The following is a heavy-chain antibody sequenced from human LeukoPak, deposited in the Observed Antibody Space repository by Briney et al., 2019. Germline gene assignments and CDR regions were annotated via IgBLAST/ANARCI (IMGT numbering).Heavy chain of an antibody. CDR2: LYYGGNT. CDR1: GDSIRGSSYY. J-gene: IGHJ4*02. V-gene: IGHV4-39*01. D-gene: IGHD3-16*02. CDR3: ARGVYDYVWGSYRYEYDY. Sequence: SVTLSLTCSVSGDSIRGSSYYWTWIRQPPGKGLEWIGSLYYGGNTYYNPSLKSRVTISVDTSKNEFSLNLTSMTAADTAVYYCARGVYDYVWGSYRYEYDYWGQGTLVTVSS.